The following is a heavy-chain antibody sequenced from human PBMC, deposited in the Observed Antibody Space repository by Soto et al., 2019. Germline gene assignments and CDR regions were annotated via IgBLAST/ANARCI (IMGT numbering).Heavy chain of an antibody. CDR2: IYPSVSS. V-gene: IGHV4-38-2*02. J-gene: IGHJ4*02. CDR3: AREKVGTTFFDN. Sequence: SETLSLTCNVSGFAISRGYHWSWVRQPPGKGLEWIGSIYPSVSSYHNPSLESRLTLSIDTSKNQFTLKLASVTAADTALYYCAREKVGTTFFDNWGQGTQVTVSS. CDR1: GFAISRGYH. D-gene: IGHD1-1*01.